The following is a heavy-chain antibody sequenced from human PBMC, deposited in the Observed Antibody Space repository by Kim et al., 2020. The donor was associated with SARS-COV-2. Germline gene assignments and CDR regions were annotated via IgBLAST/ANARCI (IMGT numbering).Heavy chain of an antibody. CDR2: GSH. V-gene: IGHV4-31*02. J-gene: IGHJ5*02. D-gene: IGHD1-1*01. CDR3: ARELEGWFDP. Sequence: GSHYYNQALMRRVTISVDTSKTQFSLKPGSVAAADTAVYYCARELEGWFDPWGQGTLVTVSS.